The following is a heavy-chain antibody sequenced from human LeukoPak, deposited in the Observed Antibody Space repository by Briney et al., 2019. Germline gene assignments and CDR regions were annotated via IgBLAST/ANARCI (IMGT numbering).Heavy chain of an antibody. D-gene: IGHD5-12*01. CDR1: GGSISSSSYY. J-gene: IGHJ4*02. CDR2: IFYSGTT. CDR3: ARRDIVATIST. Sequence: SETLSLTCIVSGGSISSSSYYWAWIRQPPGKGLEWIGSIFYSGTTFYNPSLKRRLTITVDTSKNQFSLMLSSVTAADTAVYYCARRDIVATISTWGQGTLVTVSS. V-gene: IGHV4-39*01.